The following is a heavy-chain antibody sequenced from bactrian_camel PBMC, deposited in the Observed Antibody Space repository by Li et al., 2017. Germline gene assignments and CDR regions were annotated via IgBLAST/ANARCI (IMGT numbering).Heavy chain of an antibody. J-gene: IGHJ4*01. Sequence: DVQLVESGGGSVQPGGSLRLSCKVSGHSRGSNCVGWYRLPPGRAPAGREGIAAIRRDGGETWYAASVTGRFTISRDSAKNTVYLQMNNLQPEDSGVYVCAAGDHAGNWCELDDFVHWGQGTQVTVS. CDR1: GHSRGSNC. CDR3: AAGDHAGNWCELDDFVH. V-gene: IGHV3S32*01. D-gene: IGHD7*01. CDR2: IRRDGGET.